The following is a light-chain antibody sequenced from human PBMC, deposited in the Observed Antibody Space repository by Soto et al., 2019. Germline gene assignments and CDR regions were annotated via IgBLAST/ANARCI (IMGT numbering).Light chain of an antibody. CDR1: QSVSSSY. V-gene: IGKV3-20*01. CDR2: GAS. Sequence: EIVLTQSPGTLSLSPGERATLSCRASQSVSSSYLAWYQQKPGQAPRLLIYGASSRATGIPDRFSGSGSGTDFTLAISRLEPEVFAVYYCQQYGSSPQTCGQGTKVEIK. CDR3: QQYGSSPQT. J-gene: IGKJ1*01.